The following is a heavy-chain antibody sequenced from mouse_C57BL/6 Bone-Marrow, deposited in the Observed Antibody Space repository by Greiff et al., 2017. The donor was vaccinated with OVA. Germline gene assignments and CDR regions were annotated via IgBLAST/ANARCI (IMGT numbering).Heavy chain of an antibody. CDR3: ARQSNWAFDY. D-gene: IGHD4-1*01. J-gene: IGHJ2*01. CDR1: GFTFSSYG. V-gene: IGHV5-6*02. CDR2: ISSGGSYT. Sequence: DVMLVESGGDLVKPGGSLKLSCAASGFTFSSYGMSWVRQTPDKRLEWVATISSGGSYTYYPDSVKGRFTISRDNAKNTLYLQMSSLKSEDTAMYYCARQSNWAFDYWGQGTTLTVSS.